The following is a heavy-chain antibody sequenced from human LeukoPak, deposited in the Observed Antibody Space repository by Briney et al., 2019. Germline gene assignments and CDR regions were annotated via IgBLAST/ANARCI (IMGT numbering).Heavy chain of an antibody. CDR2: INTDGSST. CDR1: GFTFSNYW. CDR3: ARDGHHLLDY. V-gene: IGHV3-74*01. J-gene: IGHJ4*02. D-gene: IGHD1-14*01. Sequence: GGSLRLSCAASGFTFSNYWMHWVRQAPGKGLVWVSYINTDGSSTTHADSVKGRFTISRDNAKNTLYLQMNSLRAEDTAIYYCARDGHHLLDYWGQGTLVTVSS.